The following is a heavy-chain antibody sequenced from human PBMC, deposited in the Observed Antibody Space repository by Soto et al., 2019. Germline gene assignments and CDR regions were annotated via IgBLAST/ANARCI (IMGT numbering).Heavy chain of an antibody. CDR3: AREGAHYAPFDL. J-gene: IGHJ4*02. D-gene: IGHD3-16*01. CDR2: IKPIFGSA. Sequence: QVQLVQSGAEVKKPGSSVKVSCKASGDTFSSYGTNWVRQAPGQGLEWMGGIKPIFGSANYAQKFQGRVTITADESTSTAYLELTSLRSEDTAIYYCAREGAHYAPFDLWGQGTLVTVSS. V-gene: IGHV1-69*01. CDR1: GDTFSSYG.